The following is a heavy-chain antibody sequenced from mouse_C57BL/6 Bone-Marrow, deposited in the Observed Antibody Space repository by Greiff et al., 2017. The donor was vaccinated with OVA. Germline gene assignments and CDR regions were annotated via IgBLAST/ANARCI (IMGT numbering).Heavy chain of an antibody. CDR2: IDPETGGT. CDR1: GYTFTDYE. CDR3: TRGYSNYCAMDY. V-gene: IGHV1-15*01. J-gene: IGHJ4*01. D-gene: IGHD2-5*01. Sequence: QVQLQQSGAELVRPGASVTLSCKASGYTFTDYEMHWVKQTPVHGLEWIGAIDPETGGTAYNQKFKGKAILTADKSSSTAYMELRSLTSEDSTYYYCTRGYSNYCAMDYWGQGTSVTVSS.